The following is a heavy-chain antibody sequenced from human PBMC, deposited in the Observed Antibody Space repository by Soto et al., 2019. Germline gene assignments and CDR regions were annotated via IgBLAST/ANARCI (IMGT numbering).Heavy chain of an antibody. V-gene: IGHV4-34*01. J-gene: IGHJ4*02. Sequence: QVQLQQWGAGLLKPSETLSLTCAVYGGSFSGYYWSWIRQPPGKGLEWIGEINHSGSTNYNPSLKSRVTISVDTSTNQFSLKLSSVTAADTAVYYCARARYCTNGVCYSHFDYWGQGTLVTVSS. CDR1: GGSFSGYY. D-gene: IGHD2-8*01. CDR3: ARARYCTNGVCYSHFDY. CDR2: INHSGST.